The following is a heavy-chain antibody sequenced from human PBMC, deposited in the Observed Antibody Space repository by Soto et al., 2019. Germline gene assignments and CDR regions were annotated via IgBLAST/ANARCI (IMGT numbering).Heavy chain of an antibody. J-gene: IGHJ3*02. V-gene: IGHV1-3*01. Sequence: QVQLVQSGAEVKKPGASVKVSCKASGYTFTSYAMHWVRQAPGQRLEWMGWINAGNGNTKYSQKFQGRVTITRDTSASTDYMELSSLRTEDTAVYYCARPSFRQRDAFDIWGQGTMVTVSS. CDR3: ARPSFRQRDAFDI. D-gene: IGHD3-10*01. CDR1: GYTFTSYA. CDR2: INAGNGNT.